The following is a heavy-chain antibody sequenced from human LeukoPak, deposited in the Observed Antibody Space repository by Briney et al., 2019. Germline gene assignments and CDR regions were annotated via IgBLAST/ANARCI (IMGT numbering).Heavy chain of an antibody. J-gene: IGHJ4*02. CDR3: ARGQGGYGNFDY. CDR1: GFTVGSSY. D-gene: IGHD5-12*01. CDR2: IYSGGTT. V-gene: IGHV3-66*01. Sequence: PGGSLRLSCAASGFTVGSSYMSWIRQAPGKGPEWVSIIYSGGTTYYADSVKGRFTISRDNSKNTLYLQMNSLKGDDAAVYYCARGQGGYGNFDYWGQGTLVTVSS.